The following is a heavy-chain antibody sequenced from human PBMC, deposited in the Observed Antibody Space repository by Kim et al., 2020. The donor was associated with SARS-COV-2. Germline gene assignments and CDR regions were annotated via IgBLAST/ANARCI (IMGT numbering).Heavy chain of an antibody. D-gene: IGHD1-20*01. CDR1: GYTFTSYA. V-gene: IGHV1-3*01. Sequence: ASVKVSCKASGYTFTSYAMHWVRQAPGQRLEWMGWINAGNGNTKYSQKFQGRVTITRDTSASTAYMELSSLRSEDTAVYYCAISPRWYNWNYGDYWGQGTLVTVSS. J-gene: IGHJ4*02. CDR3: AISPRWYNWNYGDY. CDR2: INAGNGNT.